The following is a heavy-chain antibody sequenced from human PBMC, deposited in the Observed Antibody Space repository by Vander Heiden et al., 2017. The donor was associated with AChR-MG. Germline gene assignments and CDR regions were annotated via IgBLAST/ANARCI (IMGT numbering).Heavy chain of an antibody. D-gene: IGHD6-13*01. CDR2: IIPIFGTP. J-gene: IGHJ6*02. Sequence: QVQLVQSGAEVEKPGSSVKVSCKASGGTFSSYAVSWVRQAPGQGLEWMGGIIPIFGTPNYAQKFLGRVTIIADESTSTVYMELSSLRSEDTAVYYCARDFEYSSPANYFYYGMDVWGQGTTVTVSS. CDR3: ARDFEYSSPANYFYYGMDV. CDR1: GGTFSSYA. V-gene: IGHV1-69*01.